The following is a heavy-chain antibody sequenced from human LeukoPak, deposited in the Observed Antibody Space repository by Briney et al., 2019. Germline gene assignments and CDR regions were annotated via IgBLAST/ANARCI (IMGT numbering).Heavy chain of an antibody. Sequence: SETLSLTCAVYGGSFSGYCWSWIRQSPGKGLEWIGEINHSGSTNYNPSLKSRVTISVDTSKNQFSLKLSSVTAADTAVYYCAREYYGSGSHLDYWGQGTLVTVSS. V-gene: IGHV4-34*01. J-gene: IGHJ4*02. CDR1: GGSFSGYC. D-gene: IGHD3-10*01. CDR2: INHSGST. CDR3: AREYYGSGSHLDY.